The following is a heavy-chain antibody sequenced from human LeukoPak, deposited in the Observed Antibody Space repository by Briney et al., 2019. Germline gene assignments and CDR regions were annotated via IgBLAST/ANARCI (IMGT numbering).Heavy chain of an antibody. D-gene: IGHD3-10*01. Sequence: GGSLRLSCAASGFTVSSNYMSWVRQAPGKGLEWVSVIYSGGSTYYADSVKGRFTISRDNSKNTLYLQMNSLRAEDTAVYYCARDRITMVRGAPPHWYFDLWGRGTLVTVSS. CDR1: GFTVSSNY. CDR2: IYSGGST. CDR3: ARDRITMVRGAPPHWYFDL. J-gene: IGHJ2*01. V-gene: IGHV3-53*01.